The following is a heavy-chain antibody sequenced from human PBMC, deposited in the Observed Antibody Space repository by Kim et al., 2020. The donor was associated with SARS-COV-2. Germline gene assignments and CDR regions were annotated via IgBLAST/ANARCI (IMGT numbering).Heavy chain of an antibody. CDR2: ISSSSSYI. Sequence: GGSLRLSCAASGFTFSSYSMNWVRQAPGKGLEWVSSISSSSSYIYYADSVKGRFTISRDNAKNSLYLQMNSLRAEDTAVYYCASPLVPADKSGDYFPNWGQGTLVTVSS. CDR3: ASPLVPADKSGDYFPN. V-gene: IGHV3-21*01. J-gene: IGHJ1*01. D-gene: IGHD2-2*01. CDR1: GFTFSSYS.